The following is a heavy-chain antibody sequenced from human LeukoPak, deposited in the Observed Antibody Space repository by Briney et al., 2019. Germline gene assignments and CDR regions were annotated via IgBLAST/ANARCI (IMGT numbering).Heavy chain of an antibody. Sequence: GASVKVSCKASGYTFTSYDINWVRQAPGQGLEWMGWISAYNGNTNYAQKLQGRVTMTTDTSTSTAYMELRSLRSDDTAVYYCARDRWELDAFDIWGQGTMVTVSS. D-gene: IGHD1-26*01. J-gene: IGHJ3*02. CDR2: ISAYNGNT. CDR3: ARDRWELDAFDI. CDR1: GYTFTSYD. V-gene: IGHV1-18*01.